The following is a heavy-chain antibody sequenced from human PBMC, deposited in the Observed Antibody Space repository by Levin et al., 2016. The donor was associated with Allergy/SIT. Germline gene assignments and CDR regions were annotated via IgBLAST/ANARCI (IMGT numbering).Heavy chain of an antibody. CDR2: ISNYGDTK. D-gene: IGHD1-26*01. V-gene: IGHV3-30*03. J-gene: IGHJ5*02. CDR1: GFTFSNYD. Sequence: GESLKISCAASGFTFSNYDMQWVRQAPGKGLEWVAFISNYGDTKNYADSVQGRFSISRDSQNTLFLQMTGLRSEDTAVYYCVKGSSSGSWGQGTLVTVSS. CDR3: VKGSSSGS.